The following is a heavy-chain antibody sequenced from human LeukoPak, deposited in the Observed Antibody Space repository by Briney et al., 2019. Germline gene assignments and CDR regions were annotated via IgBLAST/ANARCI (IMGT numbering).Heavy chain of an antibody. Sequence: ASVKVSCKASGYTFTSYAMHWVRQAPGQRLEWMGWISAYNGYTDYAQKFQFRVTMTTDTSTSTAYMELRSLRSDDTAVYYCARDKAVTTEVTQHFQHWGQGTLVTVSS. D-gene: IGHD4-23*01. V-gene: IGHV1-18*01. CDR2: ISAYNGYT. J-gene: IGHJ1*01. CDR3: ARDKAVTTEVTQHFQH. CDR1: GYTFTSYA.